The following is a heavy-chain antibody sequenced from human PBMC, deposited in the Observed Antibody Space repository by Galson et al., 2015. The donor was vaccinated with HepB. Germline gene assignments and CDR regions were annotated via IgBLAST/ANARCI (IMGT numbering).Heavy chain of an antibody. CDR2: IFYNGNT. V-gene: IGHV4-39*07. CDR1: GGSISSPSYY. Sequence: SGGSISSPSYYWGWVRQPPGKGLEWIGNIFYNGNTYYNPSLKRRVTISLDTSKNQFSLKLSSVTAADTAVYYCVREGALGELFDYWGQGALVTVSS. D-gene: IGHD3-10*01. CDR3: VREGALGELFDY. J-gene: IGHJ4*02.